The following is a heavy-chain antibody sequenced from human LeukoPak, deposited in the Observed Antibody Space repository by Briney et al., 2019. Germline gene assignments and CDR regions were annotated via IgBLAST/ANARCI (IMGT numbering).Heavy chain of an antibody. J-gene: IGHJ4*02. CDR1: GFTFDDYT. V-gene: IGHV3-43*01. CDR3: AKDMGNSPSFDY. CDR2: ISWDGGST. Sequence: GGSLRLSCAASGFTFDDYTMHWVRQAPGKGLEWVSLISWDGGSTYYADSVKGRFTISRDNSKNSLYLQMNSLRTEDTALHYCAKDMGNSPSFDYWGQGTLVTVSS. D-gene: IGHD1/OR15-1a*01.